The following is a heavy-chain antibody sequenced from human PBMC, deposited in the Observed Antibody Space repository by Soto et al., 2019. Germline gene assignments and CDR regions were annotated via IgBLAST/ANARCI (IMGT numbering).Heavy chain of an antibody. CDR2: IKYDGTND. CDR3: VRDGSRRAFEY. Sequence: GGSLRLSCAASGFTFRSYDMHWVRQAPGKGPEWVAVIKYDGTNDYYAESVRGRFTISRDNSKNTLYLQVKSLRAEDMAVYYCVRDGSRRAFEYWGQGTLVTVSS. V-gene: IGHV3-33*01. D-gene: IGHD6-13*01. CDR1: GFTFRSYD. J-gene: IGHJ4*02.